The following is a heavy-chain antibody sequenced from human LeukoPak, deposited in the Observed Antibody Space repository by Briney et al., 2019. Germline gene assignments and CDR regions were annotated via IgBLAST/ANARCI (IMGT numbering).Heavy chain of an antibody. J-gene: IGHJ4*02. V-gene: IGHV4-59*01. CDR2: IYFSGST. CDR1: GGSISSYY. Sequence: SETLSLTCTVSGGSISSYYWSWIRQPPGKGLEYIGYIYFSGSTNYNPSLKSRVTISVDTFKNQFSLKLSSVTAADTAVYYCARDGGKGWLWFDYWGQGTLVTVSS. D-gene: IGHD3-9*01. CDR3: ARDGGKGWLWFDY.